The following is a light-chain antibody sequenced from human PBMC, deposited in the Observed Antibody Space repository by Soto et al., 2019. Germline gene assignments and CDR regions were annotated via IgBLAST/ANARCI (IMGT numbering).Light chain of an antibody. CDR1: SGHRSYI. CDR2: LEGSGSY. J-gene: IGLJ2*01. CDR3: ETWDSNIRV. V-gene: IGLV4-60*03. Sequence: QAVVTQSSSASASLGSSVKLTCTLSSGHRSYIIACHQQQPGKAPRYLMKLEGSGSYNKGSGVPDRFSGSSSGADRYLTMSNLQSEDEADYYCETWDSNIRVFGGGTKLTV.